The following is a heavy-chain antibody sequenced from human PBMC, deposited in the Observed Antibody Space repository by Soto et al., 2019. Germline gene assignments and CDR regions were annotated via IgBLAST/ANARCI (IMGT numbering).Heavy chain of an antibody. Sequence: QLQLQESGSGLVKPSQTLSLTCAVSGGSISSGGYSWSWIRQPPGKGLEYIGYIYHSGSTYYNPSLKSRVTISVDRAKNQFSLKLSSVTAADTAVYYCARVISGWGIDYWGQGTLVTVSS. CDR1: GGSISSGGYS. D-gene: IGHD6-19*01. CDR2: IYHSGST. CDR3: ARVISGWGIDY. V-gene: IGHV4-30-2*01. J-gene: IGHJ4*02.